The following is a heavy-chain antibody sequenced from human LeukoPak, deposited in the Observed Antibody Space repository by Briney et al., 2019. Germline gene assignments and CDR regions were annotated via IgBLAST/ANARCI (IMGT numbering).Heavy chain of an antibody. D-gene: IGHD3-22*01. CDR3: AKDHYYDSAYYFDY. Sequence: QPGGSLRLSCAASGFTFSSYSMSWVRQAPGKGLEWVSYISSSSSTIYYADSVKGRFTISRDNSKNTLYLQMNSLRAEDTAVYYCAKDHYYDSAYYFDYWGQGTLVTVSS. V-gene: IGHV3-48*01. CDR1: GFTFSSYS. J-gene: IGHJ4*02. CDR2: ISSSSSTI.